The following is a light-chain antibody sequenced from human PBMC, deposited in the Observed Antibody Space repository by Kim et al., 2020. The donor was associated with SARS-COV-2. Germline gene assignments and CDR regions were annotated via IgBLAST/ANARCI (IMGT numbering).Light chain of an antibody. Sequence: LSPGERATLSCRASQSVSSSSLAWYQQIPGRAPRLLIYGASNRATGIPDRFTASGSGTDFTLTINRLEPEDFAVYYCQQYSSSPYTFGQGTKLEI. CDR2: GAS. CDR3: QQYSSSPYT. J-gene: IGKJ2*01. V-gene: IGKV3-20*01. CDR1: QSVSSSS.